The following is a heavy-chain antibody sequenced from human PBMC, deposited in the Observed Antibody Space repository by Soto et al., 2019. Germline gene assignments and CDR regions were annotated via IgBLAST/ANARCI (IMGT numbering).Heavy chain of an antibody. D-gene: IGHD1-26*01. CDR1: GGSIRRSHNF. V-gene: IGHV4-39*01. J-gene: IGHJ5*01. CDR2: IFYSGTT. CDR3: ARLIGNSWLDS. Sequence: PSETLSLTCSVTGGSIRRSHNFWGWIRQPPGKGLELIGSIFYSGTTYNNPSLNSRVTLSVDTSNNQFSLHLNSVTPDDTAVYYCARLIGNSWLDSWGQGTLVTVSS.